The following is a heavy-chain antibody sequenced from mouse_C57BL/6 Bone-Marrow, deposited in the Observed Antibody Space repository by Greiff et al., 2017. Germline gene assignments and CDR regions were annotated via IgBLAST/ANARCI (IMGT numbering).Heavy chain of an antibody. Sequence: VQLQQSGPELVKPGASVKISCKASGYTFTDYYMNWVKQSHGKSLEWIGDINPNNGGTSYNQKFKGKATLTVDKSSSTAYMELRSLTSEDSAVYYCARDYYGSGPGLEVWGTGTTVTVSS. CDR3: ARDYYGSGPGLEV. CDR2: INPNNGGT. CDR1: GYTFTDYY. J-gene: IGHJ1*03. V-gene: IGHV1-26*01. D-gene: IGHD1-1*01.